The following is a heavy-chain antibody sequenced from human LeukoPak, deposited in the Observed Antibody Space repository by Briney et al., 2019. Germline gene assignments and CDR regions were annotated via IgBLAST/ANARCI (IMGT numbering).Heavy chain of an antibody. D-gene: IGHD3-10*01. J-gene: IGHJ5*02. V-gene: IGHV4-39*07. CDR3: AREPYTSGRYYNPFDP. Sequence: SETLSLTCTVSGGSISSSSYYWGWIRQPPKKGLEWIGSTDHSGNSFYNPSLKSRVTISVDTSNNQISLTLSSVSAADTAVYFCAREPYTSGRYYNPFDPWGQGTLVTVSS. CDR2: TDHSGNS. CDR1: GGSISSSSYY.